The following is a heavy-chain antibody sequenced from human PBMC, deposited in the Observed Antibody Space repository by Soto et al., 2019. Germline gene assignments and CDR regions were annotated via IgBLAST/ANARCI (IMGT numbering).Heavy chain of an antibody. J-gene: IGHJ6*02. CDR3: ARATPPSEYQLLGYYYYYGMDV. V-gene: IGHV4-4*07. Sequence: SETLSLTCTVSGGSISSYYWSWIRQPAGKGLEWIGRIYTSGSTNYNHSLKSRVTMSVDTSKNQFSLKLSSVTAADTAVYYCARATPPSEYQLLGYYYYYGMDVWGQGTTVTVSS. CDR2: IYTSGST. CDR1: GGSISSYY. D-gene: IGHD2-2*01.